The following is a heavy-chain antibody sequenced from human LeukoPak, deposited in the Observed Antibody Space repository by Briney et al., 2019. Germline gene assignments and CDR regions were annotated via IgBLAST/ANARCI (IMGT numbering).Heavy chain of an antibody. CDR2: INHSGST. J-gene: IGHJ5*02. Sequence: SETLSLTCAVYGGSFSDYYWSWIRQPPGKGLEWIGEINHSGSTNYNPSLKSRVTMSVDTSKNQFSLKLSSVTAADTAVYYCARERDQVPYNWFDPWGQGTLVTVSS. CDR1: GGSFSDYY. CDR3: ARERDQVPYNWFDP. V-gene: IGHV4-34*01. D-gene: IGHD2-2*01.